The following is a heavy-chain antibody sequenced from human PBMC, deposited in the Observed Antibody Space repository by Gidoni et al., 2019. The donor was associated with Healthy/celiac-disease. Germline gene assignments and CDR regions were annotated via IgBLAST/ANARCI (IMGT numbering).Heavy chain of an antibody. CDR2: SNHSGST. Sequence: QVQLQQWGAGLLKPSETLSLTCAVYGGSFSGYYWSWIRQPPGTGLEWIGESNHSGSTNYNPSLKSRVTISVDTSKNQFSLKLSSVTAADTAVYYCARGPGLGYDAFDIWGQGTMVTVSS. D-gene: IGHD2-15*01. V-gene: IGHV4-34*01. CDR3: ARGPGLGYDAFDI. J-gene: IGHJ3*02. CDR1: GGSFSGYY.